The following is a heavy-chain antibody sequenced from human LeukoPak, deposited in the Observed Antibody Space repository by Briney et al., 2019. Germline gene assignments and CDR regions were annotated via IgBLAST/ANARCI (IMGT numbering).Heavy chain of an antibody. D-gene: IGHD3-22*01. J-gene: IGHJ3*02. Sequence: SVKVSCKASGGTFSSYTISWVRQAPGQGLEWMGRIIPILGIANYAQKFQGRVTITADKSTSTAYMELSSLRSEDTAVYYCARIYDCSGPDAFDIWGQGTMVTVSS. CDR2: IIPILGIA. CDR1: GGTFSSYT. CDR3: ARIYDCSGPDAFDI. V-gene: IGHV1-69*02.